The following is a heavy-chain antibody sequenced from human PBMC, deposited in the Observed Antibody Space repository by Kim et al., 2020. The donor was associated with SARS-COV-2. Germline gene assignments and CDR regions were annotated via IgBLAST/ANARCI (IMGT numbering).Heavy chain of an antibody. Sequence: ASVKVSCKASGYTFTSYGISWVRQAPGQGLEWMGWISAYNGNTNYAQKLQGRVTMTTDTSTSTAYMELRSLRSDDTAVYYCARDRGEQQLGQVLDYWGQGTLVTVSS. CDR1: GYTFTSYG. CDR3: ARDRGEQQLGQVLDY. D-gene: IGHD6-13*01. CDR2: ISAYNGNT. V-gene: IGHV1-18*01. J-gene: IGHJ4*02.